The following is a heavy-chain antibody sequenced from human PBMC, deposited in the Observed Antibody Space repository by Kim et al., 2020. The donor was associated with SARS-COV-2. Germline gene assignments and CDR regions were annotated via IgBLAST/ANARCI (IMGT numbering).Heavy chain of an antibody. CDR1: GGSISSGGYY. J-gene: IGHJ5*02. D-gene: IGHD3-3*01. CDR3: ARGRNDFVNWFDP. Sequence: SETLSLTCTVSGGSISSGGYYWSWIRQHPGKGLEWIGYIYYSGSTYYNPSLKSRVTISVDTSKNQFSLKLSSVTAADTAVYYCARGRNDFVNWFDPWGQGTLVTVSS. CDR2: IYYSGST. V-gene: IGHV4-31*03.